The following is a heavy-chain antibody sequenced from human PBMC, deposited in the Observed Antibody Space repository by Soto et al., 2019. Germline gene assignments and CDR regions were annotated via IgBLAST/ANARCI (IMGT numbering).Heavy chain of an antibody. Sequence: SETLSLTCAVYGGSFSGYYWSWIRQPPGKGLEWIGEINHSGSTNYSPSLKSRVTISVDTSKNQFSLKLSSVTAADTAVYYCARGQLWSGYYTPFDYWGQGTLVTVSS. V-gene: IGHV4-34*01. CDR2: INHSGST. CDR3: ARGQLWSGYYTPFDY. CDR1: GGSFSGYY. J-gene: IGHJ4*02. D-gene: IGHD3-3*01.